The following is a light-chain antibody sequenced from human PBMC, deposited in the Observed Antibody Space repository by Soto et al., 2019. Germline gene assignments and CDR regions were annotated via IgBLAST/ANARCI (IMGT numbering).Light chain of an antibody. Sequence: DIVMTQSPDSLAVSLGDMATINCTSSKNVLYSSNNKNYLAWYQQKPGQPPKLLIYWASTRESGVPDRFSGSGSGTDFTLTISSLQAEDVAVYYYQQYYITPPVTFGQGTKVEVK. J-gene: IGKJ1*01. CDR1: KNVLYSSNNKNY. CDR2: WAS. V-gene: IGKV4-1*01. CDR3: QQYYITPPVT.